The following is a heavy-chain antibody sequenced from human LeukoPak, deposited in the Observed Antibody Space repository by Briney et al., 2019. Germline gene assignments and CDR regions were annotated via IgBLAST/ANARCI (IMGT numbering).Heavy chain of an antibody. CDR1: GFALSSNW. CDR3: ARNNGMDV. J-gene: IGHJ6*02. Sequence: GGSLRLSCAASGFALSSNWMAWVRQGPGRGPEWVANVNRDGSETYYLDSVKGRFTISKDNAKNSLYLQMNSLRAEDTALYHCARNNGMDVWGQGTTVIVSS. CDR2: VNRDGSET. V-gene: IGHV3-7*03.